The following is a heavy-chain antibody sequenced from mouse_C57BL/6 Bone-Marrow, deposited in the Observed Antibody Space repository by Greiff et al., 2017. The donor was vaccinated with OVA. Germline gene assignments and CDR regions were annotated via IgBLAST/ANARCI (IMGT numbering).Heavy chain of an antibody. D-gene: IGHD1-1*01. Sequence: EVKVEESGGGLVQPGGSLKLSCAASGFTFSDYYMYWVRQTPEKRLEWVAYISNGGGSTYYPDTVKGRFTISRDNAKNTLYLQMSRLKSEDTAMYYCATNTGYCDVWGTGTTVTVSS. V-gene: IGHV5-12*01. J-gene: IGHJ1*03. CDR3: ATNTGYCDV. CDR1: GFTFSDYY. CDR2: ISNGGGST.